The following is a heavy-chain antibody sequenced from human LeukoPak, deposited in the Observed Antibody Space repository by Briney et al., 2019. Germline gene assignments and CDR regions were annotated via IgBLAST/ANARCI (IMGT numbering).Heavy chain of an antibody. CDR2: ISYDGSNK. CDR1: GFTFSSYG. J-gene: IGHJ4*02. Sequence: QPGRSLRLSCAASGFTFSSYGMHWVRQAPGKGLEWVAVISYDGSNKYYADSVKGRFTISRDNSKNTLYLQMNSLRAEGTAVFYCAKDRDDYGDFTNSNFDYWGQGTLVTVSS. V-gene: IGHV3-30*18. D-gene: IGHD4-17*01. CDR3: AKDRDDYGDFTNSNFDY.